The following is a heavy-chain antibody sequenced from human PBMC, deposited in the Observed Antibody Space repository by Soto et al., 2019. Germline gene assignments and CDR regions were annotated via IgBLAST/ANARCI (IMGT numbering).Heavy chain of an antibody. CDR3: ARDKYYYGWGSPDPDDDAYDI. V-gene: IGHV3-33*01. J-gene: IGHJ3*02. CDR1: GFTFSSYG. Sequence: PGGSLRLSCAASGFTFSSYGMHWVRQAPGKGLEWVAVIWYDGSNKYYADSVKRRFTISRDNSKNTLYLQMNSLRAEDTAVYYCARDKYYYGWGSPDPDDDAYDIWGQGTMVTVSS. CDR2: IWYDGSNK. D-gene: IGHD3-10*01.